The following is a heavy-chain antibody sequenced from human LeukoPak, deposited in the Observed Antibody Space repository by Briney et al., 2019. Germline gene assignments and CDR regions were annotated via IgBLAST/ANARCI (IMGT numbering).Heavy chain of an antibody. CDR3: ARKGLLRGYSYEARGGFGYYFDY. CDR1: GGTFSSYA. D-gene: IGHD5-18*01. CDR2: TIPILGIA. Sequence: SVKVSCKASGGTFSSYAISWVRQAPGQGLEWMGRTIPILGIANYAQKFQGRVTITADKSTSTAYMELSSLRSEDTAVYYCARKGLLRGYSYEARGGFGYYFDYWGQGTLVTVSS. J-gene: IGHJ4*02. V-gene: IGHV1-69*04.